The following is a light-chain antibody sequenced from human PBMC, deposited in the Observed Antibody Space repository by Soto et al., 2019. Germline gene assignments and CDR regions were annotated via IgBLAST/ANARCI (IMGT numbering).Light chain of an antibody. CDR2: KAS. J-gene: IGKJ4*01. Sequence: DIQMTQSPSTLSASVGDRVTITCRASQSISSWLAWYQQKPGKAPKLLIYKASSLQSGVPSRFSGSGSGTEFTLTISSLQPDDFATYYCQQYNSYPLTLGGVTKVEIK. CDR1: QSISSW. CDR3: QQYNSYPLT. V-gene: IGKV1-5*03.